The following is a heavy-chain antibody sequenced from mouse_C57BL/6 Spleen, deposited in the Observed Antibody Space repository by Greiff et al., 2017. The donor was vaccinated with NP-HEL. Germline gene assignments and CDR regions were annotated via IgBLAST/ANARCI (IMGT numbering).Heavy chain of an antibody. Sequence: QVQLQQSGPELVKPGASVKISCKASGYAFSSSWMNWVKQRPGKGLEWIGRIYPGDGDTNYNGKFKGKATLTADKSSSPAYMQLSSVTSEDSAVSFRALRGGDYDGGDAMDYWSQGTSVTVSS. CDR1: GYAFSSSW. V-gene: IGHV1-82*01. D-gene: IGHD2-4*01. CDR2: IYPGDGDT. CDR3: ALRGGDYDGGDAMDY. J-gene: IGHJ4*01.